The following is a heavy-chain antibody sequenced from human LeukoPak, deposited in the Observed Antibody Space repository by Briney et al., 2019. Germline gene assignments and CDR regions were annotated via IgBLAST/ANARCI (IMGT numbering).Heavy chain of an antibody. CDR1: GFTVSSYS. CDR2: ISSSSSYI. V-gene: IGHV3-21*04. D-gene: IGHD4-11*01. J-gene: IGHJ4*02. CDR3: AKLTTS. Sequence: GGSLRLSCAASGFTVSSYSMNWVRQAPGKGLEWVSSISSSSSYIYYADSVKGRFTISRDNSNNTLYLQMNSLRTEDTAVYYCAKLTTSWGQGTLVTVSS.